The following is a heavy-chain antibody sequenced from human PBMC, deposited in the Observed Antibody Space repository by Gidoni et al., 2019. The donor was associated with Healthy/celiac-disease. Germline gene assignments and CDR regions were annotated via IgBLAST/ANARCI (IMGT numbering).Heavy chain of an antibody. V-gene: IGHV3-64D*06. CDR3: VKAGSLGAFDI. CDR2: ISSNGGST. D-gene: IGHD3-10*01. J-gene: IGHJ3*02. Sequence: EVQLVVSGGGLVQPGGYLRLSCSASGFTFSRYAMHWFRQAPGKGLEYVSAISSNGGSTYYADSVKGRFTISRDNSKNTLYLQMSSLRAEDTAVYYCVKAGSLGAFDIWGQGTMVTVSS. CDR1: GFTFSRYA.